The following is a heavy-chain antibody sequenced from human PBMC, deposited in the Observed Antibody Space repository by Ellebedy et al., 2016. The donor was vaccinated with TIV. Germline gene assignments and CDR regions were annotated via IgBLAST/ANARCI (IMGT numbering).Heavy chain of an antibody. CDR2: IWYDGSNK. CDR3: ARGVGDFWSQNYNWFDP. J-gene: IGHJ5*02. V-gene: IGHV3-33*01. D-gene: IGHD3-3*01. CDR1: GFTFSSYG. Sequence: GESLKISXAASGFTFSSYGMHWVRQAPGKGLEWVAVIWYDGSNKYYADSVKGRFTISRDNSKNTLYLQMNSLRAEDTAVYYCARGVGDFWSQNYNWFDPWGQGTLVTVSS.